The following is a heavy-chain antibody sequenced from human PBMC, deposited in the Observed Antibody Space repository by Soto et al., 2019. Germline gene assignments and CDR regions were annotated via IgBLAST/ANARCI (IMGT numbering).Heavy chain of an antibody. CDR2: ISSSGSTI. CDR3: AKTSHYDILTGANYYYYYGMDV. Sequence: PGGSLRLSCAASGFTFSDYYMSWIRQAPGKGLEWVSYISSSGSTIYYADSVKGRFTISRDNAKNSLYLQMNSLRAEDTAVYYCAKTSHYDILTGANYYYYYGMDVWGQGTTVTVSS. CDR1: GFTFSDYY. D-gene: IGHD3-9*01. J-gene: IGHJ6*02. V-gene: IGHV3-11*04.